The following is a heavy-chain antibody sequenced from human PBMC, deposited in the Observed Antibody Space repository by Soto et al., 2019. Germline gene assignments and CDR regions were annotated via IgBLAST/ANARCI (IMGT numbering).Heavy chain of an antibody. J-gene: IGHJ6*02. CDR2: MNPNSGNT. Sequence: ASVKVACKASGYSYTRYDINWVRKAQGQGLEWMGWMNPNSGNTDYAQKFQARVTITADESTSTAYMELSGLRSDDTAVYYCARDKDRLQLGGNYYYILDVWGQGTTVTVSS. CDR1: GYSYTRYD. D-gene: IGHD5-12*01. V-gene: IGHV1-8*01. CDR3: ARDKDRLQLGGNYYYILDV.